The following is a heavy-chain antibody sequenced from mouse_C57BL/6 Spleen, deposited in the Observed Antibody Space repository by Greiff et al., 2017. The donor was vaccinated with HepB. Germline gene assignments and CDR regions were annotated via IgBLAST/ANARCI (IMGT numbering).Heavy chain of an antibody. D-gene: IGHD1-1*01. CDR2: IYPGDGDT. CDR1: GYAFSSYW. J-gene: IGHJ2*01. CDR3: ARSHYYGSSYYFDY. V-gene: IGHV1-80*01. Sequence: QVQLKESGAELVKPGASVKISCKASGYAFSSYWMNWVKQRPGKGLEWIGQIYPGDGDTNYNGKFKGKATLTADKSSSTAYMQLSSLTSEDSAVYFCARSHYYGSSYYFDYWGQGTTRTVSS.